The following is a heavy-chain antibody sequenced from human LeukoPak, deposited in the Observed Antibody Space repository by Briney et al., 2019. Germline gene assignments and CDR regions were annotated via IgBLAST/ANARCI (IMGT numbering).Heavy chain of an antibody. J-gene: IGHJ6*03. CDR2: IYYSGST. CDR3: AGTYDFWSGYTYYYYMDV. D-gene: IGHD3-3*01. CDR1: GGSISSSSYY. Sequence: PSETLSLTCTVSGGSISSSSYYWGWIRQPPGKGLEWIGYIYYSGSTNYNPSLKSRVTISVDTSKNQFSLKLSSVTAADTAVYYCAGTYDFWSGYTYYYYMDVWGKGTTVTVSS. V-gene: IGHV4-61*05.